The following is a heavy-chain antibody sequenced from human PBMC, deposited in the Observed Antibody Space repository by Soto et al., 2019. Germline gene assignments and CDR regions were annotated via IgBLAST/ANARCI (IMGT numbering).Heavy chain of an antibody. J-gene: IGHJ6*03. D-gene: IGHD4-17*01. CDR1: GGSFSGYY. Sequence: QVQLQQWGAGLLKPSETLSLTCAVYGGSFSGYYWSWIRQPPGKGLEWIGEINHSGSTNYNPSLKSRVTISVDTSKNQFSLKLSSVTAADTAVYYCARAVNRVTRGPKYYYYYSMDVWGKGTTVTVSS. V-gene: IGHV4-34*01. CDR3: ARAVNRVTRGPKYYYYYSMDV. CDR2: INHSGST.